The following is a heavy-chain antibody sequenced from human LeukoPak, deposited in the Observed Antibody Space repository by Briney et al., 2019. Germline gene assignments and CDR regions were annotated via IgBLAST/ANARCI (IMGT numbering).Heavy chain of an antibody. J-gene: IGHJ6*02. D-gene: IGHD3-10*01. Sequence: RASVKVSCKASGYTFTSYYMHWVRQAPGQGPEWMGIINPSGGSTSYAQKFQGRVSITRDTSASTAYMELSSLRSEDTAVYYCASPVVRGYYYGMDVWGQGTTVIVSS. V-gene: IGHV1-46*01. CDR3: ASPVVRGYYYGMDV. CDR1: GYTFTSYY. CDR2: INPSGGST.